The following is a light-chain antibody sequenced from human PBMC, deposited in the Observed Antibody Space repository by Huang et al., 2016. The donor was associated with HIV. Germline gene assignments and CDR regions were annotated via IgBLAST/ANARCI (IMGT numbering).Light chain of an antibody. CDR1: QNIYEY. V-gene: IGKV1-39*01. Sequence: DIQMTQFPISLSASVGDRVTITCRAGQNIYEYLKWYKQIPGMAPNLRVYGASTLQTGVPSRFSGSGSGTRFTLTITSLQPEDSATYYCQHSYGTPRTFGQGTKLEI. CDR3: QHSYGTPRT. J-gene: IGKJ2*01. CDR2: GAS.